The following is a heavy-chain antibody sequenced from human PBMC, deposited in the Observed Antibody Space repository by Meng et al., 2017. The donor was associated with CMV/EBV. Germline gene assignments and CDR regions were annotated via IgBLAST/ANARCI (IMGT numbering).Heavy chain of an antibody. CDR1: GGSFSGSY. Sequence: QVQLQQGGAGLLKPSETRSLTCAVYGGSFSGSYWSWIRQPPGKGLEWIGEINHSGSTNYNPSLKSRVTISVDTSKNQFSLKLSSVTAADTAVYYCASSLTYPDYWGQGTLVTVSS. CDR3: ASSLTYPDY. V-gene: IGHV4-34*01. J-gene: IGHJ4*02. D-gene: IGHD2-15*01. CDR2: INHSGST.